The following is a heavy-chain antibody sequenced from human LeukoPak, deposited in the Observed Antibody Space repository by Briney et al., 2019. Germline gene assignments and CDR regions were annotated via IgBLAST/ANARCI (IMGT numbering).Heavy chain of an antibody. V-gene: IGHV4-61*01. D-gene: IGHD3-10*01. J-gene: IGHJ5*02. CDR3: AGMVRGVKMDP. CDR2: IYYSGST. Sequence: SETLSLTCTVSGGSFSSGSYYWSWIRQPPGKGLEWIGYIYYSGSTNYNPSLKSRVTISVDTSKSQFSLKLSSVTAADTAVYYCAGMVRGVKMDPWGQGTLVTVSS. CDR1: GGSFSSGSYY.